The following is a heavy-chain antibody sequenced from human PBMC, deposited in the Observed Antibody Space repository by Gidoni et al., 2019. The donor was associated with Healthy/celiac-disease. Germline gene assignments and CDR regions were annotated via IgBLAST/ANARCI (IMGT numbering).Heavy chain of an antibody. CDR3: TTFHRVITFGGVIVIAGHY. V-gene: IGHV3-15*01. Sequence: EVQLVESGGCLVKPGGSLRLSCAASGFTFSTAWMSWVRQAPGKGLEWVGRIKSKTDGGTTDYAAPVKGRFTISRDDSKNTLYLQMNSLKTEDTAVYYCTTFHRVITFGGVIVIAGHYWGQGTLVTVSS. J-gene: IGHJ4*02. D-gene: IGHD3-16*02. CDR2: IKSKTDGGTT. CDR1: GFTFSTAW.